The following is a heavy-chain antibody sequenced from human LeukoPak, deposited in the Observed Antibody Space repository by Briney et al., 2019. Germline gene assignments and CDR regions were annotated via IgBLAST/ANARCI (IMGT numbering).Heavy chain of an antibody. CDR3: ARDLIMITFGGVIATSFDP. D-gene: IGHD3-16*02. Sequence: SETLSLTCTVSGVSISSSNSYWGWIRQPPGKGLEWIGEINHSGSTNYNPSLKSRVTISVDASKNQFSLKLNSVTAADTAVYYCARDLIMITFGGVIATSFDPWGQGTLVTVSS. V-gene: IGHV4-39*07. CDR2: INHSGST. J-gene: IGHJ5*02. CDR1: GVSISSSNSY.